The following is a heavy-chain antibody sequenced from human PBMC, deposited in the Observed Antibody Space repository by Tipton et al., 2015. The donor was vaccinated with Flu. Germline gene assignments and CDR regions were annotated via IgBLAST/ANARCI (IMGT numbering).Heavy chain of an antibody. Sequence: TLSLTCAVSGYSTSSGYYWGWIRQPPGKGLEWIGSIYHSGSTYYNPSLKSRVTISVDTSKNQFSLKLSSVTAADTAVYYCARAGIAVAGTPFDYWGQGTLVTVSS. V-gene: IGHV4-38-2*01. J-gene: IGHJ4*02. CDR2: IYHSGST. D-gene: IGHD6-19*01. CDR3: ARAGIAVAGTPFDY. CDR1: GYSTSSGYY.